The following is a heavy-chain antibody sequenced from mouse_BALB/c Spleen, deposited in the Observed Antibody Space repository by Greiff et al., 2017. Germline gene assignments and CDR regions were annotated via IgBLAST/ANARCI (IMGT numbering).Heavy chain of an antibody. Sequence: LVKPGASVKISCKASGYTFTDYYINWVKQKPGQGLEWIGWIYPGSGNTKYNEKFKGKATLTVDTSSSTAYMQLSSLTSEDTAVYFCAREGAPYYFDYWGQGTTLTVSS. CDR1: GYTFTDYY. V-gene: IGHV1-84*02. J-gene: IGHJ2*01. CDR3: AREGAPYYFDY. CDR2: IYPGSGNT.